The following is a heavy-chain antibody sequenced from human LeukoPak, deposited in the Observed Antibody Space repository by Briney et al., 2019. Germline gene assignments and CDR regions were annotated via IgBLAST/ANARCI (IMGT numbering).Heavy chain of an antibody. Sequence: PSETLSLTCTVSGGSVSGDYWSWIRQPPGKGLEFIGYIYYSGSTNYNPSLKSRVTISVDTSKNQFSLKLSSVTAADTAVYYCARTKVLPDYYDNSGGFDYWGQGTLVTVSS. J-gene: IGHJ4*02. V-gene: IGHV4-59*02. CDR2: IYYSGST. CDR3: ARTKVLPDYYDNSGGFDY. CDR1: GGSVSGDY. D-gene: IGHD3-22*01.